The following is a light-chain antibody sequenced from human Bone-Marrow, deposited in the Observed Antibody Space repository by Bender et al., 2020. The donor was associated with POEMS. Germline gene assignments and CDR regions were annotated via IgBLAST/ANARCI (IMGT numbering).Light chain of an antibody. J-gene: IGLJ3*02. V-gene: IGLV1-40*01. Sequence: QSVLTQPPSVSGAPGQRVTISCTGSSSNTGSGYDINWYQHLPGTAPKLLIYGYNNRPSGVPDRFSGSKSGTSASLAITGLQPEDEADYYCTSYTTSSTWVFGGGTKLTVL. CDR2: GYN. CDR1: SSNTGSGYD. CDR3: TSYTTSSTWV.